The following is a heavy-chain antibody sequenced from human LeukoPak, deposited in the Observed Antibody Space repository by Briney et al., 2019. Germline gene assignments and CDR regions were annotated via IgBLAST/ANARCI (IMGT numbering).Heavy chain of an antibody. D-gene: IGHD6-19*01. J-gene: IGHJ4*02. Sequence: TGGSLRLSCAASGFTFSSYAMSWVRQAPGKGLEWVSAISGSGGSTYYADSVKGRFTISRDNSKNTLYLQMNSLRAEDTAVYYCAKRPGSGWYWDYFDYWGQGTLVTVSS. V-gene: IGHV3-23*01. CDR2: ISGSGGST. CDR3: AKRPGSGWYWDYFDY. CDR1: GFTFSSYA.